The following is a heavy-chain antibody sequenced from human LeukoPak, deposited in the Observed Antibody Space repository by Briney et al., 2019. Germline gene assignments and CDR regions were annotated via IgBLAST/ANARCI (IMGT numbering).Heavy chain of an antibody. V-gene: IGHV1-46*01. J-gene: IGHJ5*02. CDR2: INPSGGST. CDR3: ARGGRYCSSTSCQLHNWFDP. Sequence: GASVKVSCKASGYTFTSYYMHWVRQAPGQGLEWMGIINPSGGSTSYAQKFQGRVTMTRDTYTSTVYMELSSLRSEDTAVYYCARGGRYCSSTSCQLHNWFDPWGQGTQVTVSS. D-gene: IGHD2-2*01. CDR1: GYTFTSYY.